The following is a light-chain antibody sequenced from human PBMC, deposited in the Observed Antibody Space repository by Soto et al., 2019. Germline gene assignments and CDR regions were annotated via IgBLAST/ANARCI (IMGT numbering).Light chain of an antibody. Sequence: EIVLTQSPCALSLSPGERATLSCRAGQSVRSSYLAWYQQKPGQAPRLLIYGASSRATGIPDRFSGSGSGTDFTLTINRLEPEDFAVYYCQQYGGMWTFGQGTKVDIK. CDR2: GAS. J-gene: IGKJ1*01. CDR1: QSVRSSY. V-gene: IGKV3-20*01. CDR3: QQYGGMWT.